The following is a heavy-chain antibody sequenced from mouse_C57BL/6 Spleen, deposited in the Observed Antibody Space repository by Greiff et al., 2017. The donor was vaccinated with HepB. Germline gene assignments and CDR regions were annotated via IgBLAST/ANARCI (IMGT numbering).Heavy chain of an antibody. CDR3: ARHYYGSSPAWFAY. Sequence: EVKLEESGGGLVKPGGSLKLSCAASGFTFSDYGMHWVRQAPEKGLEWVAYISSGSSTIYYADTVKGRFTISRDNAKNTLFLQMTSLRSEDTAMYYCARHYYGSSPAWFAYWGQGTLVTVSA. CDR1: GFTFSDYG. D-gene: IGHD1-1*01. J-gene: IGHJ3*01. V-gene: IGHV5-17*01. CDR2: ISSGSSTI.